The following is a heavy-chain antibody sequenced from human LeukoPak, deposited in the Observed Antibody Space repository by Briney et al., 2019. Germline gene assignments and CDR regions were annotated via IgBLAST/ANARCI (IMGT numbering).Heavy chain of an antibody. Sequence: ASVNVSCKASGYTFTSFGISWVRQAPGQGLDWMGWISAYNGNTNYAQKLQGRVTMTTDTSTSTAYMELRSLRSDGTAVYYCAREGCSGGSCSPLDYWGQGTLVTVSS. J-gene: IGHJ4*02. D-gene: IGHD2-15*01. V-gene: IGHV1-18*01. CDR2: ISAYNGNT. CDR3: AREGCSGGSCSPLDY. CDR1: GYTFTSFG.